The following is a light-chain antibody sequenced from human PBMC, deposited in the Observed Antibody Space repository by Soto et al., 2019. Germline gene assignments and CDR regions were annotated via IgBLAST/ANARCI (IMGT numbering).Light chain of an antibody. CDR1: QSVNIY. CDR3: QQYDDWLWLT. CDR2: GAT. Sequence: EIVITQSPATLSVSPGERATLCCRASQSVNIYLAWYQQTPGQAPRLLIFGATYRSTGSPARFSGSGSGTEFNLTISSLQFEDFGVYFCQQYDDWLWLTFGGGTKVDIK. J-gene: IGKJ4*01. V-gene: IGKV3D-15*01.